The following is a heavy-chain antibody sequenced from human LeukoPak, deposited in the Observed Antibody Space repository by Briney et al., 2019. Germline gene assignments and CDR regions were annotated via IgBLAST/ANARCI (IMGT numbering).Heavy chain of an antibody. J-gene: IGHJ4*02. CDR3: AKDIVVVPAASRNDY. CDR2: IRYDGSNK. Sequence: GGSLRLSCAASGFTFSSYGMHWVRQAPGKGLEWVAFIRYDGSNKYYADSVKGRFTISRDNSKNTLYLQMNSLRAEDTAVYYCAKDIVVVPAASRNDYWGQGTLVTVSS. D-gene: IGHD2-2*01. CDR1: GFTFSSYG. V-gene: IGHV3-30*02.